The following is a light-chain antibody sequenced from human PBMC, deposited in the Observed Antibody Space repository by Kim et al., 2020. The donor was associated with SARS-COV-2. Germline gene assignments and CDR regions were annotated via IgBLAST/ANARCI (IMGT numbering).Light chain of an antibody. V-gene: IGKV1-33*01. CDR2: DAS. Sequence: SAAVGDRVTIACEASQDISKYLNWNQQKPGKAPKHLIYDASNVETGVPSRFSGSGSGTDLTLTISSRQPEDIATYYCQQYDNLPYTFGQGTKLEI. CDR3: QQYDNLPYT. J-gene: IGKJ2*01. CDR1: QDISKY.